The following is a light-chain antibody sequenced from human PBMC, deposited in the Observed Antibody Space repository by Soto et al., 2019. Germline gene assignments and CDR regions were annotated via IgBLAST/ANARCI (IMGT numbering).Light chain of an antibody. CDR2: EAY. CDR3: CSYAGSSTVV. J-gene: IGLJ2*01. Sequence: QSVLTQPASVSGSPGQSITISCTGTSSDIGNYNLVSWYQHHPDKAPKLIIYEAYKRPSGVSNRFFGSESGNTASLTISGLQAEDEAAYYCCSYAGSSTVVFGGGTKLTVL. V-gene: IGLV2-23*01. CDR1: SSDIGNYNL.